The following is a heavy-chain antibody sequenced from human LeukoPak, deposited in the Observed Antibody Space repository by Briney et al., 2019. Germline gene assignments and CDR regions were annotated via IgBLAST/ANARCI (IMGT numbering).Heavy chain of an antibody. D-gene: IGHD6-6*01. J-gene: IGHJ4*02. Sequence: GGSLRLSCAASGFTFSSYAMSWVRQAPGKGLEWVSGISGRDGSTYYADSVKGRFTISRDNSKNTLFLQMNSLRAEDTAVYYCAKSSSRAYYFDYWGQGTLVTVSS. CDR2: ISGRDGST. CDR1: GFTFSSYA. V-gene: IGHV3-23*01. CDR3: AKSSSRAYYFDY.